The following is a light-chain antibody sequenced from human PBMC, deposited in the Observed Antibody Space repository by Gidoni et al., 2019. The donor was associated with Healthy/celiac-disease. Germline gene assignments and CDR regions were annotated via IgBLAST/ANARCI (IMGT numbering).Light chain of an antibody. V-gene: IGKV1-9*01. CDR3: QQLNSYPPL. Sequence: IQLTQPPSFLSASVGDRVTITCRASQGISSYLAWYQQTPGKAPKLLIYAASTLQSGVPSRFSGSGSGTEFTLTISSLQPEDFATYYCQQLNSYPPLFGGGTKVEIK. J-gene: IGKJ4*01. CDR1: QGISSY. CDR2: AAS.